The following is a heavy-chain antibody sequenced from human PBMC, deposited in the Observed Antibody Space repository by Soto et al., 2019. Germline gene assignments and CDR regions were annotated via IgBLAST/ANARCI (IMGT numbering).Heavy chain of an antibody. D-gene: IGHD4-17*01. V-gene: IGHV3-30*18. CDR1: GFTFSSYG. J-gene: IGHJ4*02. CDR3: AKTPGCLSTHYGIFDY. Sequence: GGSLRLSCAASGFTFSSYGMHWVRQAPGKGLEWVAVISYDGSNKYYADSVKGRFTISRDNSKNTLYLQMNSLRAEDTAVYYCAKTPGCLSTHYGIFDYWGQGTLVTVSS. CDR2: ISYDGSNK.